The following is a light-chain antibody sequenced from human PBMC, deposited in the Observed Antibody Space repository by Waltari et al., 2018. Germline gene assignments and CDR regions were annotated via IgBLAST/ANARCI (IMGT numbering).Light chain of an antibody. V-gene: IGLV6-57*01. J-gene: IGLJ2*01. CDR1: SGSISSNY. CDR3: QSYDSSNVVV. CDR2: EDN. Sequence: NFMLTQPHSVSESPGKTVTISCTRSSGSISSNYVQWHQQRPGSSPPTVIYEDNQRPPGVPDRFSGSIDSSSNSASLTISGLTTEDEADYYCQSYDSSNVVVFGGGTKLTVL.